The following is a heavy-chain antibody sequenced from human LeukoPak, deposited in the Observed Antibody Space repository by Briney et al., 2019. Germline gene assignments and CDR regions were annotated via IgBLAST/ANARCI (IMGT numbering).Heavy chain of an antibody. CDR1: GFTFRSYG. CDR2: ISYDGSNK. Sequence: PGRSLRLSCAASGFTFRSYGMHWVRQAPGKGLEWVAVISYDGSNKYYADSVKGRFTISRDNSKNTLYLQMNSLRAEDTAVYYCAKDSSGCFDYWGQGTLVTVSS. CDR3: AKDSSGCFDY. V-gene: IGHV3-30*18. D-gene: IGHD6-19*01. J-gene: IGHJ4*02.